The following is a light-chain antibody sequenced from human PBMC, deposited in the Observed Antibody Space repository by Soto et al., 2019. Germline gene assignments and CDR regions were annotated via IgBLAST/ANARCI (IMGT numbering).Light chain of an antibody. V-gene: IGLV2-23*02. J-gene: IGLJ1*01. CDR3: CSYAGSSTYV. CDR1: SSDVGSYNL. CDR2: EVS. Sequence: VLTQPASVSGSPGQSITISCTGTSSDVGSYNLVSWYQQHPGKAPKLMIYEVSKRPSGVSNRFSGSKSGNTASLTISVLQAEDEADYYCCSYAGSSTYVFGTGTKVTVL.